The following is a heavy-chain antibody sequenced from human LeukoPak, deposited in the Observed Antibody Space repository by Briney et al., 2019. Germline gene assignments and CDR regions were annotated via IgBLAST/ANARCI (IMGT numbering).Heavy chain of an antibody. D-gene: IGHD5-24*01. CDR1: GGSISSYY. Sequence: SETLSLTCTVSGGSISSYYWSWIRQPPGKGLEWIGYIYYSGSTNYNPSLKSRVTISADTSKNQFSLKLSSVTAADTAVYYCARGVEMATLKDYMDVWGKGTTVTVSS. J-gene: IGHJ6*03. V-gene: IGHV4-59*01. CDR3: ARGVEMATLKDYMDV. CDR2: IYYSGST.